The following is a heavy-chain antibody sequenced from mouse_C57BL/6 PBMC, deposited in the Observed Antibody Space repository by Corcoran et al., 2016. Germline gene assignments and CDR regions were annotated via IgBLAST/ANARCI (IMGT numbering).Heavy chain of an antibody. V-gene: IGHV9-3*01. CDR3: ARTYYGSPWFAY. D-gene: IGHD1-1*01. J-gene: IGHJ3*01. CDR2: INTYSGVP. Sequence: QIQLVQSGPELKKPGETVKISCKASGYTFTTYGMSWVKQAPGKGLKWMGWINTYSGVPTYADDFKGRFAFSLETSASTAYLQINNLKNEDTATYFCARTYYGSPWFAYWGQGTLVTVSA. CDR1: GYTFTTYG.